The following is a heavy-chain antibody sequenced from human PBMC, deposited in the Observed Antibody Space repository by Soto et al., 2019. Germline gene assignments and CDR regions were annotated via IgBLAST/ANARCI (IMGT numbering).Heavy chain of an antibody. Sequence: GASVKVSCKASGDTLTSYYLHWVRQAPGQGLDWMGKIYPSSGSTSYAQKFQGRVTVTGDTSTNTVYMELSSLTSEDTAVYYCARALSYNFYAIWGQGTLVTVSS. CDR3: ARALSYNFYAI. CDR2: IYPSSGST. V-gene: IGHV1-46*01. D-gene: IGHD3-3*01. CDR1: GDTLTSYY. J-gene: IGHJ4*02.